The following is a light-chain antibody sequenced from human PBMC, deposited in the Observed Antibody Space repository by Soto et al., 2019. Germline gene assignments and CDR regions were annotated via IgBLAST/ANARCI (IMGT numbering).Light chain of an antibody. Sequence: DIEMTQSPSTLSASVGDRGTITCRASQSISNRLAWYQQTPGKAPKVLIYDASSLESGGPSRFSGSGSATEFILTISRLQPDDFATDHCQHYGGVWTFGQGTKVDNK. J-gene: IGKJ1*01. CDR2: DAS. V-gene: IGKV1-5*01. CDR3: QHYGGVWT. CDR1: QSISNR.